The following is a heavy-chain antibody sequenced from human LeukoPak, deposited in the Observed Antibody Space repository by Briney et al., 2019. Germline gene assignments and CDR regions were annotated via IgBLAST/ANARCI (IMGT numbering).Heavy chain of an antibody. V-gene: IGHV1-2*02. CDR2: INPNSGGT. CDR3: ATEQYYDSSGSHY. D-gene: IGHD3-22*01. CDR1: GYTFTGYY. J-gene: IGHJ4*02. Sequence: GASVKVSCKASGYTFTGYYMHWVRQAPGQGLEWMGWINPNSGGTNYAQKVQGRVTMTTDTSTRTVYMELRSLRSDDTAVYYCATEQYYDSSGSHYWGQGTLVTVSS.